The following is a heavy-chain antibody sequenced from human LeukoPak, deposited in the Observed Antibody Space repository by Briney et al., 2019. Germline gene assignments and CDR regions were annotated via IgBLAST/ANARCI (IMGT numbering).Heavy chain of an antibody. Sequence: GGSLRLSCAAPGFTFSSYSMNWVRQAPGKGLEWVSYISSSSSIIYYADSVKGRFTISRDNAKNSLYLQMNSLRAEDTAAYYCARDTGYGDYFDYWGQGTLVTVSS. J-gene: IGHJ4*02. D-gene: IGHD4-17*01. CDR2: ISSSSSII. V-gene: IGHV3-48*04. CDR1: GFTFSSYS. CDR3: ARDTGYGDYFDY.